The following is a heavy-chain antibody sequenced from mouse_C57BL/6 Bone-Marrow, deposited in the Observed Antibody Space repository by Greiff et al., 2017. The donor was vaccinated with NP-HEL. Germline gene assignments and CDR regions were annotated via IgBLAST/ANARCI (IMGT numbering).Heavy chain of an antibody. J-gene: IGHJ3*01. D-gene: IGHD2-4*01. V-gene: IGHV5-17*01. Sequence: EVQLVESGGGLVKPGGSLKLSRAASGFTFSDYGMHWVRQATEKGLEWVAYISSGSSTIYYADTVKGRFTISRDNAKNTLFLQMASLRSEDTAMYYCAGLRPGYWGQGTLVTVSA. CDR2: ISSGSSTI. CDR3: AGLRPGY. CDR1: GFTFSDYG.